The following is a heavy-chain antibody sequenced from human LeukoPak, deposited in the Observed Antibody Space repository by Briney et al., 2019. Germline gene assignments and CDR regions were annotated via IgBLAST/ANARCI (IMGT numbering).Heavy chain of an antibody. J-gene: IGHJ4*02. CDR1: GFTFGDYA. Sequence: PGRSLRLSCTASGFTFGDYAMSWFRQAPGKGLEWVSFIRSKAYDGTTDYAASVKGRFAISRDDSKSIAYLQMNSLKTEDTAVYYCTTAGLHTFDYWGQGTLVTVSS. CDR3: TTAGLHTFDY. V-gene: IGHV3-49*03. CDR2: IRSKAYDGTT. D-gene: IGHD4-11*01.